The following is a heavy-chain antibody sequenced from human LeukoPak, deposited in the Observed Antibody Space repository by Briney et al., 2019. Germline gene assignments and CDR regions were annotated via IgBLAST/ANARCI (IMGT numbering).Heavy chain of an antibody. J-gene: IGHJ5*02. D-gene: IGHD2-2*03. CDR1: GGSISSTSYY. CDR3: ARLPRVGYCSTTSCNWFDP. V-gene: IGHV4-39*07. CDR2: IYYSGST. Sequence: PSETLSLTCTVSGGSISSTSYYWGWIRQPPGKGLEWIGSIYYSGSTYYNPSLKSRVTMSVDRSKNHFSLRLSSVTAADTAVYYCARLPRVGYCSTTSCNWFDPWGQGTLVIVSS.